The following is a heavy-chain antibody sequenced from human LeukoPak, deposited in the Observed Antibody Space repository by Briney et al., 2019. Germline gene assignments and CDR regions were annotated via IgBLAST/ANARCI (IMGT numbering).Heavy chain of an antibody. CDR1: GFTFSSYA. J-gene: IGHJ3*02. CDR2: ISGSGGST. V-gene: IGHV3-23*01. Sequence: GGSLRLSCAASGFTFSSYAMSWVRQAPGKGLEWVSAISGSGGSTYYADSVKGRFTISRDNSKNTLYLQMNSLRAEDTAVYYCAKMRGVVVVPAAPGGAFDIWGQGTMVTVSS. CDR3: AKMRGVVVVPAAPGGAFDI. D-gene: IGHD2-2*01.